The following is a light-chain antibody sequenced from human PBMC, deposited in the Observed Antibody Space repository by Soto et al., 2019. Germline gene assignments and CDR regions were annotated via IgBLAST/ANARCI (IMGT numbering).Light chain of an antibody. CDR2: DVS. Sequence: QSALTQPVSVSGSPGQSITISCTGTSGDVGGYNYVSWYQQHPGKAPKLMIYDVSNRPSGVSNRFSGSKSGNTASLTISGLQAEDEADYYCNSYTSSRTYVFGTGTKVTVL. CDR1: SGDVGGYNY. CDR3: NSYTSSRTYV. J-gene: IGLJ1*01. V-gene: IGLV2-14*03.